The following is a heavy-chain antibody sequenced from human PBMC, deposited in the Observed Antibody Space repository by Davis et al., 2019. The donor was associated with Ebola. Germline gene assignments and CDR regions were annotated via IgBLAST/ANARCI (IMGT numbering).Heavy chain of an antibody. V-gene: IGHV3-9*01. Sequence: PGGSLRLSCSTSGFTFDDYAIHWVRQAPGKGLEWVSGISWNSGRIRYADSVKGRFTISRDNAENSLYLQMNSLRPEDTALYYCAKDAEPGEVSFGMLDDWGQGTLVTVSS. J-gene: IGHJ4*02. CDR2: ISWNSGRI. CDR1: GFTFDDYA. CDR3: AKDAEPGEVSFGMLDD. D-gene: IGHD3-16*01.